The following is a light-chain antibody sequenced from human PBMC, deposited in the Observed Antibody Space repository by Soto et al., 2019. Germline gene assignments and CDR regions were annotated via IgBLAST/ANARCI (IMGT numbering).Light chain of an antibody. Sequence: DIQMTQSPSTLSASVGDRVIITCRASQSISSWLAWYQQKPGKAPNLLIYDASSLESGVPSRFSGSGSGTEFTLTISSLQPDDFATYYCQQYNSYWGTFGQGTKVDIK. CDR1: QSISSW. J-gene: IGKJ1*01. CDR2: DAS. V-gene: IGKV1-5*01. CDR3: QQYNSYWGT.